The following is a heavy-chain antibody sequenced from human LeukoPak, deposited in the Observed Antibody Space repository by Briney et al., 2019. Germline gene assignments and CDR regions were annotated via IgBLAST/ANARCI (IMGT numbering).Heavy chain of an antibody. CDR2: IYTGGNA. J-gene: IGHJ5*02. CDR1: GVSITSDY. CDR3: ARGPSPFDP. V-gene: IGHV4-4*09. Sequence: SETLSLTCTVSGVSITSDYWSWIRQPPGKGLEWIGYIYTGGNAIYNPSLKSRVTISVGTSKNQFSLKLTSVTAADTAVYYCARGPSPFDPWGQGTLVTVSS.